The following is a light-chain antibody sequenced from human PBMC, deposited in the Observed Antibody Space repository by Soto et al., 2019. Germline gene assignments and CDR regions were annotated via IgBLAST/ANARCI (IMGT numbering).Light chain of an antibody. J-gene: IGLJ3*02. Sequence: QLVLTQSPSASASLGASVKLTCTLSSGHSTYAIAWHQQQPEKGPRYLMKLNSDGSHSKGDGIPDRFSGSSSGAERYLSISSLQSEDEADYYCQTWVTGPPWVFGGETKLTVL. CDR2: LNSDGSH. V-gene: IGLV4-69*01. CDR3: QTWVTGPPWV. CDR1: SGHSTYA.